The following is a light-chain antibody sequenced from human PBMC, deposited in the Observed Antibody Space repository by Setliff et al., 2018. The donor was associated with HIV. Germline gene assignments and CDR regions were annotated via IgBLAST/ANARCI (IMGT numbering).Light chain of an antibody. J-gene: IGLJ1*01. Sequence: QSALTQPAFVSGSPGQSITIPCTGTRNDVGNYNYVSWYQQHPGKAPKLILYEVTNRPSGVSHRFSGSKSGNTASLTISGLLDEDEADYYCSSYTTTDTLVFATGTKV. CDR1: RNDVGNYNY. V-gene: IGLV2-14*01. CDR3: SSYTTTDTLV. CDR2: EVT.